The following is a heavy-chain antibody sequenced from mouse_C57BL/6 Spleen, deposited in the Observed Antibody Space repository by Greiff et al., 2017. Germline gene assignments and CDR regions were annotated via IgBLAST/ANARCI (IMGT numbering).Heavy chain of an antibody. CDR3: AAYSNYPPWFAY. D-gene: IGHD2-5*01. V-gene: IGHV1-59*01. J-gene: IGHJ3*01. CDR2: IDPSDSYT. CDR1: GYTFTSYW. Sequence: QVQLQQPGAELVRPGTSVKLSCKASGYTFTSYWMHWVKQRPGQGLEWIGVIDPSDSYTNYNQKFKGKATLNVDTSSTTASIQPSSLTPEDSAAYYCAAYSNYPPWFAYWGQGTLVTVSA.